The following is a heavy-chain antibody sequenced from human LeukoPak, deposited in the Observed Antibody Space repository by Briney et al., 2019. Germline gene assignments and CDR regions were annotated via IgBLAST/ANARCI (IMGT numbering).Heavy chain of an antibody. Sequence: LGESLKISCKGSGYSFTSYWIGWVRQMPGKGLEWMGIIYPGDSDTRYSPSFQGQVTISADKSISTAYLQWSSLKASDTAMYYCARRTDYYDSSGYSMLAFDIWGQGTMVTVSS. CDR2: IYPGDSDT. V-gene: IGHV5-51*01. CDR3: ARRTDYYDSSGYSMLAFDI. D-gene: IGHD3-22*01. CDR1: GYSFTSYW. J-gene: IGHJ3*02.